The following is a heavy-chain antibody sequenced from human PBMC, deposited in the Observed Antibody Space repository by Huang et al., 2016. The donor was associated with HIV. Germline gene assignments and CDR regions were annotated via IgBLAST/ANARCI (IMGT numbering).Heavy chain of an antibody. CDR2: ISPIFGTA. Sequence: QVQLVQSGAEVKKPGSSVKVSCKASGGTFSSYAISWVRQAPGQGLEWMGGISPIFGTANYAQKCQCRVTITADESTSTAYMELSSLRSEDTAVYYCARVESRRYYDSSGYYYWGQGTLVTVSS. CDR3: ARVESRRYYDSSGYYY. D-gene: IGHD3-22*01. V-gene: IGHV1-69*01. J-gene: IGHJ4*02. CDR1: GGTFSSYA.